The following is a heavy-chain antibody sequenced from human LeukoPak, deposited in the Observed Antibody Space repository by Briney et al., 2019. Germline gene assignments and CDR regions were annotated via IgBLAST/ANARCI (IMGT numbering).Heavy chain of an antibody. CDR3: TTDRSSWGGLRILLPYYYGMDV. V-gene: IGHV3-15*01. CDR2: IKSKTDGGTT. Sequence: PGGSLRLSCAASGFTFSNAWMSWVRQAPGKGLEWVGRIKSKTDGGTTDYAAPVKGRFTISRDDSKNTLYLQMNSLKTEDTAVYYCTTDRSSWGGLRILLPYYYGMDVWGQGTTVTVSS. D-gene: IGHD4-17*01. J-gene: IGHJ6*02. CDR1: GFTFSNAW.